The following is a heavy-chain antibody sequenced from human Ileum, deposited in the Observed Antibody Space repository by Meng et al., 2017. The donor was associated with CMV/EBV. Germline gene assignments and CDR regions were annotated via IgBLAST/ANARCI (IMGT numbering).Heavy chain of an antibody. CDR2: IKEDGSEK. Sequence: ESLKITGAASGFAFSSHWVSWVRQAPGKGLEWVANIKEDGSEKYYVDSVKGRFTISRNNAKNSLYLQMNSLRGEDTAVYYCARDGTIFGVWGQGMLVTVSS. V-gene: IGHV3-7*01. J-gene: IGHJ1*01. D-gene: IGHD3-3*01. CDR1: GFAFSSHW. CDR3: ARDGTIFGV.